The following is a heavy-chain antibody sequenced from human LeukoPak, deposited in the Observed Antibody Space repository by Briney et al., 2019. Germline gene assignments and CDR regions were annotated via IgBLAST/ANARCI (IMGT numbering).Heavy chain of an antibody. CDR2: IKRDGSST. D-gene: IGHD3/OR15-3a*01. V-gene: IGHV3-74*01. Sequence: GGSLRLSCAASGFTFSRYWMHWVRQAPGKGLLWVSRIKRDGSSTYYADSVKGRFTTSRDNAKNALHLQMNSLTAEDTAVYYCVLDLFSSFAFDIWGQGTMVIVSS. J-gene: IGHJ3*02. CDR1: GFTFSRYW. CDR3: VLDLFSSFAFDI.